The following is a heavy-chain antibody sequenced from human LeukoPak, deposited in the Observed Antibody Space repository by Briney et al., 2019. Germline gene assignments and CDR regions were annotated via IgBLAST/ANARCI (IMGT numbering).Heavy chain of an antibody. Sequence: PSETLSPTCTVSGGSISSGFYYWGWIRQPPGKGLEWIGSIYYSGTTYYNPSLKSRVTISVDTSRNQFSLKLSSVTAADTAVYYCATHPKSCTRGIFITGKACWFDPWGQGTLVTVSS. V-gene: IGHV4-39*01. D-gene: IGHD3-10*01. J-gene: IGHJ5*02. CDR3: ATHPKSCTRGIFITGKACWFDP. CDR1: GGSISSGFYY. CDR2: IYYSGTT.